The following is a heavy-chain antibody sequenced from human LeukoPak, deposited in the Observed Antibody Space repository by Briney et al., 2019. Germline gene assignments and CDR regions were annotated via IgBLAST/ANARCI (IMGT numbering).Heavy chain of an antibody. Sequence: PGGSLRLSCAASGFTFSSYEMNWVRQAPGKGLEWLSYITSSGDTVFYAESVRGRFTVFRDNAKNSLYLQMNSLSAEDTALYYCAREIMTTGGDACDVWGQGTTVAVSS. CDR3: AREIMTTGGDACDV. CDR2: ITSSGDTV. D-gene: IGHD1-1*01. CDR1: GFTFSSYE. V-gene: IGHV3-48*03. J-gene: IGHJ3*01.